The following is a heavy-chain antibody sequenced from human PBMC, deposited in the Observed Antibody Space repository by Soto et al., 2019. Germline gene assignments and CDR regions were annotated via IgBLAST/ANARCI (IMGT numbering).Heavy chain of an antibody. CDR3: ARSRDGYSFYFYYGMDG. D-gene: IGHD4-4*01. V-gene: IGHV3-30*03. Sequence: GGSLRLSCAASGFIFTSYGMHWVRQAPGKGLEWMALILHDGSAEYYADSVKGRFTISRDNSKNTLYLQRNSLTAEDTAVYYCARSRDGYSFYFYYGMDGWGQGTTVTVSS. CDR2: ILHDGSAE. J-gene: IGHJ6*02. CDR1: GFIFTSYG.